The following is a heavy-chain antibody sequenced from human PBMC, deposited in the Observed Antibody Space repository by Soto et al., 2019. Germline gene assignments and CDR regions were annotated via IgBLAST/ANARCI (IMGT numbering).Heavy chain of an antibody. CDR1: GFSFVDRY. V-gene: IGHV3-72*01. CDR3: VSHRGYDGRHPYFYEYAMDV. Sequence: AWGSLRLSCAASGFSFVDRYIGCVRHSALEWREWIGRITNKANSYTTNYAASLKGRFTISRDDSKNSVYLHMNNLKIEDTAVYYCVSHRGYDGRHPYFYEYAMDVWGQGTTVTVSS. J-gene: IGHJ6*02. D-gene: IGHD5-12*01. CDR2: ITNKANSYTT.